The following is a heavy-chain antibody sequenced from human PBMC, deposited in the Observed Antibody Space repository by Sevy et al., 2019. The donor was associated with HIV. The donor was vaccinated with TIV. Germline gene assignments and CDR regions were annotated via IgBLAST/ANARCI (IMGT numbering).Heavy chain of an antibody. CDR2: ISAHNGDT. Sequence: ASVKVSCKASGYTFTSYRVRWVRQAPGQGLAWMGWISAHNGDTHYAQKFQGRVTLTNDTPTRTAYMDRMSLRSDDTAVYYCARAYCSGGSCYSLAYWGQGTLVTVSS. J-gene: IGHJ4*02. CDR3: ARAYCSGGSCYSLAY. V-gene: IGHV1-18*01. CDR1: GYTFTSYR. D-gene: IGHD2-15*01.